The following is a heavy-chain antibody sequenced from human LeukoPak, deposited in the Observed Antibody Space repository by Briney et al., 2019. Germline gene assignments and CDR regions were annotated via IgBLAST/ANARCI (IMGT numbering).Heavy chain of an antibody. CDR2: IKQDGSEK. Sequence: GSLRLSCAASGFTFSSYWMSWVRQAPGKGLEWVANIKQDGSEKYYVDSVKGRFTISRDNAKNSLYLQMNSLRAEDTALYYCAKDYYDSSGRLFDYWGQGTLVTVSS. V-gene: IGHV3-7*03. J-gene: IGHJ4*02. CDR3: AKDYYDSSGRLFDY. D-gene: IGHD3-22*01. CDR1: GFTFSSYW.